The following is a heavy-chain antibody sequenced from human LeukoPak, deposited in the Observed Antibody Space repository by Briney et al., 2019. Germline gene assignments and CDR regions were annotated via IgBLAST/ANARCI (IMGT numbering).Heavy chain of an antibody. D-gene: IGHD5-24*01. Sequence: HSGGSLRLSCAASGFTFSSYAMSWVRQAPGKGLEWVSAISGSGGSTYYADSVKGRFTISRDNSKNTLYLQMNSLRAEDTAVYYCARQLPVELGYYYYGMDVWGQGTTVTVSS. J-gene: IGHJ6*02. V-gene: IGHV3-23*01. CDR3: ARQLPVELGYYYYGMDV. CDR1: GFTFSSYA. CDR2: ISGSGGST.